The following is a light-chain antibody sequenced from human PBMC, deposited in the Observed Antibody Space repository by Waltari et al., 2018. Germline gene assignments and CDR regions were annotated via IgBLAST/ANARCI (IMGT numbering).Light chain of an antibody. CDR3: QQYGSAPWT. CDR2: GAS. Sequence: EIVLTQSLGTLTLFPGERATLSCSASQSVSSSYLAWYQQKPGQAPSRLSYGASSRATGIPDRFSGSVSGTDFTLTSSRLVPEDFSVYYCQQYGSAPWTFGQGTKLEIE. V-gene: IGKV3-20*01. J-gene: IGKJ1*01. CDR1: QSVSSSY.